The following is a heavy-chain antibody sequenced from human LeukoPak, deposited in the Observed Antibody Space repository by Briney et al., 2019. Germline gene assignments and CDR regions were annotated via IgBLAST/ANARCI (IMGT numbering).Heavy chain of an antibody. V-gene: IGHV3-33*01. CDR1: GFPFNDYG. J-gene: IGHJ4*02. Sequence: GGSLRLSCATSGFPFNDYGFHWVRQAPGKGLEWVAVIWYDGSNKDYGDSVKGRFAISRDDSKSMVYLQMNSLRAGDTAMYYCATTCRGRGSTSCFSDFDYWGPGTLVTVSS. D-gene: IGHD2-2*01. CDR2: IWYDGSNK. CDR3: ATTCRGRGSTSCFSDFDY.